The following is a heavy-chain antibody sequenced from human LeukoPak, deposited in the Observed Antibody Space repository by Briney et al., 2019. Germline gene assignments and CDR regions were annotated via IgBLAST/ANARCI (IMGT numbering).Heavy chain of an antibody. CDR3: GTYERIGD. D-gene: IGHD2-15*01. J-gene: IGHJ4*02. CDR2: FDPEDGET. CDR1: GYTLTELS. V-gene: IGHV1-24*01. Sequence: ASVKVSCKVSGYTLTELSMHWVRQVPGKGLEWMGGFDPEDGETIYAQKFRGRVTMTEDTSIDTAYMELSSLRSEDTAVYYCGTYERIGDWGQGTLVTVSS.